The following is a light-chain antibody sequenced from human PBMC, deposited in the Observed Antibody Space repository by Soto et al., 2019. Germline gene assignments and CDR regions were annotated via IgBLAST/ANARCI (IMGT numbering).Light chain of an antibody. J-gene: IGKJ5*01. CDR2: AAS. V-gene: IGKV1-9*01. CDR1: QGISSY. CDR3: QQLNTYPLT. Sequence: DVQLTHSPSSLASSVDGAVTITCPASQGISSYLAWYQQKSGQAPKLLIYAASTLQSGVPSRFSGSGSGTDFTLTISSLQPEDSATYYCQQLNTYPLTFGQGTRLEIK.